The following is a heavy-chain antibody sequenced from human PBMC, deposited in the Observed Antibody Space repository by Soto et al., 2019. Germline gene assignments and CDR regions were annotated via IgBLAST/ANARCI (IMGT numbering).Heavy chain of an antibody. CDR2: ITAGSHHT. V-gene: IGHV1-3*01. J-gene: IGHJ4*02. Sequence: QVQLVQSGAEAKKPGASVKISCKASGYTFDYHAMHWVRQAPGLGLEWIGWITAGSHHTQYAQRFQGRVTFTRDTSASTTHLELRSLRFEDTAVYYCARDLGSPGSPYDYWGQGPLVPVSS. CDR1: GYTFDYHA. CDR3: ARDLGSPGSPYDY. D-gene: IGHD2-15*01.